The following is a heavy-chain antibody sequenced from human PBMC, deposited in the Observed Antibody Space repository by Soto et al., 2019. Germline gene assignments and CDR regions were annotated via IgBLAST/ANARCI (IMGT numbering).Heavy chain of an antibody. CDR3: EREVKGAY. J-gene: IGHJ4*02. D-gene: IGHD3-16*01. Sequence: SETMSLTCAVFGGSFSGFYWSWIRQPPGKGLEWIGEINHSGSTNYNPSLESRVTISVDTAKNQFSLKLSSVVSVDTVVVFREREVKGAYLGQGTLVTGSS. V-gene: IGHV4-34*01. CDR1: GGSFSGFY. CDR2: INHSGST.